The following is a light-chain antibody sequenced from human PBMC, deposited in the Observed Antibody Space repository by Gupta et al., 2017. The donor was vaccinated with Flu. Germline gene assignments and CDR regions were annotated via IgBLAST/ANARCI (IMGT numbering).Light chain of an antibody. V-gene: IGLV2-14*03. CDR3: MSFASSIADL. CDR1: SSDVGGHEH. Sequence: SVTISCSGTSSDVGGHEHVSWYQQYPGNAPILIIEGVSRRPSGVANRFSGSKSGSTAFMSISGLQAEDDAYYYCMSFASSIADLFGTGTKVTVL. J-gene: IGLJ1*01. CDR2: GVS.